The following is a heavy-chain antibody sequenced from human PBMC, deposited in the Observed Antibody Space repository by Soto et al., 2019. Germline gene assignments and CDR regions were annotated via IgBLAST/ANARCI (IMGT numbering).Heavy chain of an antibody. CDR2: IYWDDDK. CDR3: ANGGMSINHGYEF. D-gene: IGHD2-15*01. J-gene: IGHJ4*02. V-gene: IGHV2-5*02. CDR1: GFSVTGSGVA. Sequence: QITLKESGPALVKPTQTLTLTCTCSGFSVTGSGVAVGWIRQPPGKALEWLALIYWDDDKRYSPSLKSRLTISRDTYKNQVVLTMTNMGPGDTGTYYCANGGMSINHGYEFWGQGTLVTVPS.